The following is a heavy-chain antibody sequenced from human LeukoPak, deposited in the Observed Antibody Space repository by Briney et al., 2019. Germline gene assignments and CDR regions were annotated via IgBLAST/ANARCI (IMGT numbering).Heavy chain of an antibody. D-gene: IGHD3-22*01. J-gene: IGHJ4*02. Sequence: GESLKISCKGSGYSFPNYWLGWVRQMPGKGLEWMGIIYPGDSDTRYSPSFQGQVTISADKSISTAYLQWSSLKASDTAMYYCARVDYYDRSGYFDYWGQGTQVTVSS. CDR3: ARVDYYDRSGYFDY. CDR2: IYPGDSDT. V-gene: IGHV5-51*01. CDR1: GYSFPNYW.